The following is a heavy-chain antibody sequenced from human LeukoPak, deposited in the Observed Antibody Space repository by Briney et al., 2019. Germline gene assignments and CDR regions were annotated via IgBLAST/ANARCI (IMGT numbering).Heavy chain of an antibody. CDR1: GFTFSSYA. V-gene: IGHV3-23*01. J-gene: IGHJ4*02. D-gene: IGHD1-14*01. CDR2: ITGSGGST. Sequence: GGSLRLSCAASGFTFSSYAMSWVRQAPGKGLEWVSAITGSGGSTYYADSVKGRFTISRDNSKNTLFLQMNSLRGEDTAMYYCARVQGGGFRTADYWGQGTLVTVSS. CDR3: ARVQGGGFRTADY.